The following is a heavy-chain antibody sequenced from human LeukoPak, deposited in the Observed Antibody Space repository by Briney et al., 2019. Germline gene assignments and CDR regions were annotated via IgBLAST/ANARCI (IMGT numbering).Heavy chain of an antibody. Sequence: PGGSLRLSCAASGFTFSSYSMNWVRQAPGKGLEWVSSISSSSSYIYYADSVKGRFTISRDNSKNTLYLQVNSLRPEDTAVYYCAKDNDYAIWGQGTLVTVSS. V-gene: IGHV3-21*01. D-gene: IGHD5-12*01. J-gene: IGHJ3*02. CDR3: AKDNDYAI. CDR2: ISSSSSYI. CDR1: GFTFSSYS.